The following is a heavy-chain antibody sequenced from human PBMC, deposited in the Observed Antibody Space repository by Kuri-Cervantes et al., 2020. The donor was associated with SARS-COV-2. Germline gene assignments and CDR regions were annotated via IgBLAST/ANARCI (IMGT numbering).Heavy chain of an antibody. Sequence: GSLRLSCTVSGGSISSSSYYWGWIRQPPGKGLEWIGSIYYSGSTYYNPSLKSRVTISVDTSKNQFSLKLSSVTAADTAVYYCARRRGGYCSSTSCPGYFDYWGQGTLVTVSS. D-gene: IGHD2-2*01. CDR3: ARRRGGYCSSTSCPGYFDY. CDR2: IYYSGST. V-gene: IGHV4-39*01. J-gene: IGHJ4*02. CDR1: GGSISSSSYY.